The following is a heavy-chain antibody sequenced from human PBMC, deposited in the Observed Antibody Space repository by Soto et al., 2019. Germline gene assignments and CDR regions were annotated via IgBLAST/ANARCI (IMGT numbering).Heavy chain of an antibody. CDR2: IYYSGNT. J-gene: IGHJ5*02. Sequence: QVQLQESGPELVKPSQTLSLTCTVSGGSISSGGYYWSWIPQHPGKGLEWIGYIYYSGNTYYNPSLKSRVTIPVDTSKNQFSLKLSSVTAADTAVYYCARDHSRLNWFDPWGQGTLVTVSS. D-gene: IGHD3-22*01. CDR1: GGSISSGGYY. CDR3: ARDHSRLNWFDP. V-gene: IGHV4-31*03.